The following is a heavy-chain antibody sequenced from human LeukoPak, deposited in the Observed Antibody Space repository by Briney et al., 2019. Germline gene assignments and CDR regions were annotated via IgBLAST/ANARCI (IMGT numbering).Heavy chain of an antibody. J-gene: IGHJ4*02. D-gene: IGHD3-10*01. CDR2: ISYSGST. CDR3: ARDSLMVGFGELLYDY. CDR1: GGSINRGDSY. V-gene: IGHV4-30-2*01. Sequence: SQTLSLTCSVSGGSINRGDSYWTWIRQPPGKGLEWIGYISYSGSTYYNPSLKSRVTISVDTSKNQFSLKLSSVTAADTAVYYCARDSLMVGFGELLYDYWGQGTLVTVSS.